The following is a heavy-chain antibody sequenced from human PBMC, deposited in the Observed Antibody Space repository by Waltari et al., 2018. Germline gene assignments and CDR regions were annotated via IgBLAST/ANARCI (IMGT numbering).Heavy chain of an antibody. CDR2: IYSGGST. Sequence: EVQLVESGGGLIQPGGSLRLSCAASGFTVGSNYMSWFRQGQGKGLELFSVIYSGGSTYYADSVKGRFTISRDNSKNTLYLQMNSLRAEDTAVYYCARGDYYDSSGYFDYWGQGTLVTVSS. CDR3: ARGDYYDSSGYFDY. CDR1: GFTVGSNY. V-gene: IGHV3-53*01. J-gene: IGHJ4*02. D-gene: IGHD3-22*01.